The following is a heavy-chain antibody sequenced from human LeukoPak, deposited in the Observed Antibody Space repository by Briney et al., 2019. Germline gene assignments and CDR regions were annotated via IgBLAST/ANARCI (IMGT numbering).Heavy chain of an antibody. V-gene: IGHV4-59*01. J-gene: IGHJ6*02. Sequence: SETLSLTCTVSGGSISSYYWSWIRQPPGKGLEWTGYIYYSGSTNYNPSLKSRVTISVDTSKNQFSLKLSSVTAADTAVYYCARVILEPLGSYYYGMDVWGQGTTVTVSS. CDR2: IYYSGST. CDR1: GGSISSYY. CDR3: ARVILEPLGSYYYGMDV. D-gene: IGHD3-3*01.